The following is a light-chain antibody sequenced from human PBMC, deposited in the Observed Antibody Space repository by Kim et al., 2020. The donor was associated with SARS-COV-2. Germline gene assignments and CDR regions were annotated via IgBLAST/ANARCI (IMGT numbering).Light chain of an antibody. CDR3: QQYKSNSPYT. J-gene: IGKJ2*01. CDR1: QSIVTW. V-gene: IGKV1-5*03. Sequence: ESVGDRVTITCRASQSIVTWLVWYQQKPGKAPKLLIYKASNLESGVPSRFSGSGAETVFTLTINSLQPDDFATYYCQQYKSNSPYTFGQGTKLEI. CDR2: KAS.